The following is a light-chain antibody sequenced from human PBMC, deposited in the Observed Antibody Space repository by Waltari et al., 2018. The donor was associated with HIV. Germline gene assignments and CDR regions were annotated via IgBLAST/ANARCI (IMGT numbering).Light chain of an antibody. J-gene: IGKJ1*01. CDR3: LQDDSYPRT. Sequence: AIQLTQSPSSLSTSVRDRVTITCRASQGIRNELGWYQQKPGKAPKLLIYAASSLQSGVPSRFSGSGSGTDFTLTISSLQPEDSATYYCLQDDSYPRTFGQGTKVEIK. CDR2: AAS. CDR1: QGIRNE. V-gene: IGKV1-6*01.